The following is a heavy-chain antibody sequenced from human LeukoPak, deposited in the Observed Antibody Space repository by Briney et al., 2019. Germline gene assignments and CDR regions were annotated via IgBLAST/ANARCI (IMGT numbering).Heavy chain of an antibody. CDR1: GGSISSSSYY. Sequence: SETLSLTCTVSGGSISSSSYYWGWIRQPPGKGLEWIGRIYYSGSTYYNPSLKSRVTISVDTSKNQFSLKLSSVTAADTAVYYCARALERRGGWFDPWGQGTLVTVSS. D-gene: IGHD1-1*01. CDR3: ARALERRGGWFDP. J-gene: IGHJ5*02. CDR2: IYYSGST. V-gene: IGHV4-39*07.